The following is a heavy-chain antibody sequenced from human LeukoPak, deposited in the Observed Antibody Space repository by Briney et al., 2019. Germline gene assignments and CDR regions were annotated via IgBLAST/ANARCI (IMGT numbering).Heavy chain of an antibody. CDR3: ARGRYCSSTSCYGSFNY. Sequence: SETLSLTCTVSGGSISSGGYYWSGIRQHPGKGLEWIGYIYYSGSTYYNPSLKSRVTISVDTSKNQFSLKLSSVTAADTAVYYCARGRYCSSTSCYGSFNYWGQGTLVTVSS. CDR2: IYYSGST. CDR1: GGSISSGGYY. J-gene: IGHJ4*02. V-gene: IGHV4-31*03. D-gene: IGHD2-2*01.